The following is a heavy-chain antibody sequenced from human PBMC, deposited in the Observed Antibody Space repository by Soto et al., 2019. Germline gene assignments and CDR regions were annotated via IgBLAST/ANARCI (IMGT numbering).Heavy chain of an antibody. CDR1: GGSISSSSYY. J-gene: IGHJ3*02. V-gene: IGHV4-39*01. CDR3: AMWGYGSGSYYTHDAFDI. D-gene: IGHD3-10*01. CDR2: IYYSGST. Sequence: SQTLSLTCTVSGGSISSSSYYWGWIRQPPGKGLEWIGSIYYSGSTYYNPSLKSRVTISVDTSKNQFSLKLSSVTAADTAVYYCAMWGYGSGSYYTHDAFDIWGQGTMVTVSS.